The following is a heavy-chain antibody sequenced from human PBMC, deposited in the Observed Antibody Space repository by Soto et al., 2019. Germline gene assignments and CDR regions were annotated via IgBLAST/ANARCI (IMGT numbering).Heavy chain of an antibody. CDR2: ISSSSSYI. D-gene: IGHD2-15*01. J-gene: IGHJ5*02. Sequence: RLSCSASGVTFSSYSMNLVRQAPGKGLEWVSSISSSSSYIYYADSVKGRFTISRDNAKNSLYLQMNSLRAEDTAVYCCARDPSVVTPNWFDPWGQGTLVTAPQ. CDR3: ARDPSVVTPNWFDP. CDR1: GVTFSSYS. V-gene: IGHV3-21*01.